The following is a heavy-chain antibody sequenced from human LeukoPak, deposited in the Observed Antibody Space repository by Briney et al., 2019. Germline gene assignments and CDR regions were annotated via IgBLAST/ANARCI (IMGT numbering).Heavy chain of an antibody. V-gene: IGHV4-59*01. CDR3: ARVDPDSSSTLEVFDY. J-gene: IGHJ4*02. CDR1: GGXISSYY. CDR2: IYYSGST. D-gene: IGHD6-6*01. Sequence: SETLSLTCTVSGGXISSYYWSWIRQPPGKGREWLGYIYYSGSTNYNPSLKSRVTISVDTSKNQFSLKLSSVTAADTAVYYCARVDPDSSSTLEVFDYWGQGTLVTVSS.